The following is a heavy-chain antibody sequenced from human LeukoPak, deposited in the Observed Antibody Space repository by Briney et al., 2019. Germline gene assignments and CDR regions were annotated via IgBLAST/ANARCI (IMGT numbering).Heavy chain of an antibody. CDR3: ARVPLRASWFDP. CDR2: IYYSGST. V-gene: IGHV4-59*12. CDR1: GGSFSGYY. J-gene: IGHJ5*02. Sequence: PSETLSLTCAVYGGSFSGYYWSWIRQPPGKGLEGIGYIYYSGSTYYNPSLKSRVTISVDTSKNQFSLKLSSVTAADTAVYYCARVPLRASWFDPWGQGTLVTVSS.